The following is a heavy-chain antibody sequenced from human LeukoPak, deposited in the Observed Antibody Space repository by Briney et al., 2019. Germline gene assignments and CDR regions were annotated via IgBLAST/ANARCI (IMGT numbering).Heavy chain of an antibody. D-gene: IGHD4-11*01. Sequence: PSETLSLTCTVSGGSISSYYWSWIRQPPGKGLEWIGYIYYSGSTNYNPSLKSRVTISVDTSKNQFSLKLSSVTAADTAVYYCARERDYSNENFDYWGQGTLVTVSS. CDR1: GGSISSYY. CDR3: ARERDYSNENFDY. J-gene: IGHJ4*02. CDR2: IYYSGST. V-gene: IGHV4-59*01.